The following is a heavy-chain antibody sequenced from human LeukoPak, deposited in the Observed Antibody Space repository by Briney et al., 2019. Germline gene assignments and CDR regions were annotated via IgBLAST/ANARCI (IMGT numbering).Heavy chain of an antibody. J-gene: IGHJ4*02. D-gene: IGHD3-22*01. V-gene: IGHV1-18*01. CDR3: AIFYDSSGYFDY. CDR1: GYTFTSYG. Sequence: ASVKVSCKASGYTFTSYGISWVRQAPGQGLEWTGWISAYNGNTNYAQKLQGRVTMTTDTSTSTAYMELRSLRSDDTAVYYCAIFYDSSGYFDYWGQGTLVTVSS. CDR2: ISAYNGNT.